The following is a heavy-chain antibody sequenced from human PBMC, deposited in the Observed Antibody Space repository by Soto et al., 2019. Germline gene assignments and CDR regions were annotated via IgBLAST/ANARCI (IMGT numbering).Heavy chain of an antibody. J-gene: IGHJ4*02. D-gene: IGHD6-13*01. CDR2: LNPTSGHT. CDR3: ARGRYRRSGYSSSWYPTQSND. CDR1: GYTFTRYD. V-gene: IGHV1-8*01. Sequence: GASVKVSCKPSGYTFTRYDINWLRPATGHGLEWMGWLNPTSGHTGYAQKCQGRATMTRNTSITTDYMELSSLRSEDTAVYYCARGRYRRSGYSSSWYPTQSNDWGQGTLVTVSS.